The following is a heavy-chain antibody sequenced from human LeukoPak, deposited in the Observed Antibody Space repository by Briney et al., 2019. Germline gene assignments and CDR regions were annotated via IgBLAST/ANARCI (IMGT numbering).Heavy chain of an antibody. D-gene: IGHD6-13*01. CDR1: GYTFTGYY. CDR3: ARGGSSWYALNFDY. CDR2: ISAYNGNT. J-gene: IGHJ4*02. Sequence: ASVKVSCKASGYTFTGYYMHWVRQAPGQGLEWMGWISAYNGNTNYAQKLQGRVTMTTDTSTSTAYMELRSLRSDDTAVYYCARGGSSWYALNFDYWGQGTLVTVSS. V-gene: IGHV1-18*04.